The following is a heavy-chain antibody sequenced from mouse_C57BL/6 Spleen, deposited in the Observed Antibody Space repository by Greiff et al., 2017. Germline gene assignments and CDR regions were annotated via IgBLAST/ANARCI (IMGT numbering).Heavy chain of an antibody. Sequence: VQLQESGAELVKPGASVKISCKASGYAFSSYWMNWVKQRPGKGLEWIGQIYPGDGDTNYNGKFKGKATLTADKSSSTAYLQLRSLTSGDSAVYFCARGYYGSSWYFDVWGTGTTVTVSS. CDR3: ARGYYGSSWYFDV. CDR2: IYPGDGDT. D-gene: IGHD1-1*01. V-gene: IGHV1-80*01. J-gene: IGHJ1*03. CDR1: GYAFSSYW.